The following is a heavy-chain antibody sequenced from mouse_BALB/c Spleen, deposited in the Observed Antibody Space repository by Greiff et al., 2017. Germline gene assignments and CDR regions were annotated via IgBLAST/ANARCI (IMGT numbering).Heavy chain of an antibody. CDR3: ARDRGSGNYREDNAMDY. CDR2: IWAGGST. D-gene: IGHD2-1*01. J-gene: IGHJ4*01. V-gene: IGHV2-9*02. CDR1: GFSLTSYG. Sequence: VKVVESGPGLVAPSQSLSITCTVSGFSLTSYGVHWVRQPPGKGLEWLGVIWAGGSTNYNSALMSRLSISKDNSKSQVFLKMNSLQTDDTAMYYCARDRGSGNYREDNAMDYWGQGTSVTVSS.